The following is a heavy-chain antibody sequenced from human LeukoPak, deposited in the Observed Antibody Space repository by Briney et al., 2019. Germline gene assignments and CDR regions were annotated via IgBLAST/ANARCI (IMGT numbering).Heavy chain of an antibody. Sequence: PGGSLRLSCAASGSTFSSYWMSWVRQAPGKGLEWVANIKQDGSEKYYVDSVKGRFTISRDNAKNSLYLQMNSLRAEDTAVYYCARVTQLGGGNYYYYYMDVWGKGTTVTVSS. CDR2: IKQDGSEK. CDR3: ARVTQLGGGNYYYYYMDV. V-gene: IGHV3-7*01. D-gene: IGHD3-16*01. CDR1: GSTFSSYW. J-gene: IGHJ6*03.